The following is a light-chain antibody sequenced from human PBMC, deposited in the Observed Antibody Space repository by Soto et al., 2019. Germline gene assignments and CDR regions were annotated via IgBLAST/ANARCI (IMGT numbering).Light chain of an antibody. J-gene: IGKJ4*01. Sequence: DIVLTQSPGTLSLSPGERATLSCRASQSVTNNYLAWYQQKPGQAPRVLIYGASDRATDIPDRFSGSGSGTDFTLTISRLEPEDFAVYYCQQYGGSPLTLGGGTKVDIK. CDR2: GAS. CDR1: QSVTNNY. V-gene: IGKV3-20*01. CDR3: QQYGGSPLT.